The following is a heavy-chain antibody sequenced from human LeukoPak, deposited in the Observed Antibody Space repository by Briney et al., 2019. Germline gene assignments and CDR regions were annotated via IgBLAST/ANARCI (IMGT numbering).Heavy chain of an antibody. CDR1: GGTFSSYA. CDR3: ARDSVAAAGMAYDAFDI. V-gene: IGHV1-69*13. Sequence: SVKVSCKASGGTFSSYAISWVRQAPGQGLEWMGGIIPIFGTANYAQKFQGRVTITADESTSTAYMELSSLRSEDTAVYYCARDSVAAAGMAYDAFDIWGQGTMVTVSS. CDR2: IIPIFGTA. J-gene: IGHJ3*02. D-gene: IGHD6-13*01.